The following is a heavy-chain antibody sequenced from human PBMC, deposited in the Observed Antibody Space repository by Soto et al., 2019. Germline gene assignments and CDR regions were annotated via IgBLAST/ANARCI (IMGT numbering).Heavy chain of an antibody. D-gene: IGHD4-17*01. Sequence: SETLSLTCPFSGGSISSYYWIWIRQPPGKGLEWIGYIYYSGSTNYNPSLKSRVTISVDTSKNQFSLKLSSVTAADTAVYYCARVDYGDYYAFDIWGQGTMVTVSS. CDR2: IYYSGST. J-gene: IGHJ3*02. CDR3: ARVDYGDYYAFDI. CDR1: GGSISSYY. V-gene: IGHV4-59*01.